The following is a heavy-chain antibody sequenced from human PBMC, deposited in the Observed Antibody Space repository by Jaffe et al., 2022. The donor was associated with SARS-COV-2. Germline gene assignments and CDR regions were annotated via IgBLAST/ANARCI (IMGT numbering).Heavy chain of an antibody. D-gene: IGHD3-10*01. J-gene: IGHJ6*02. Sequence: QVQLVESGGGVVQPGRSLRLSCAASGFTFSSYGMHWVRQAPGKGLEWVAVIWYDGSNKYYADSVKGRFTISRDNSKNTLYLQMNSLRAEDTAVYYCARWAYYGSGSPFSGYGMDVWGQGTTVTVSS. CDR2: IWYDGSNK. CDR3: ARWAYYGSGSPFSGYGMDV. CDR1: GFTFSSYG. V-gene: IGHV3-33*01.